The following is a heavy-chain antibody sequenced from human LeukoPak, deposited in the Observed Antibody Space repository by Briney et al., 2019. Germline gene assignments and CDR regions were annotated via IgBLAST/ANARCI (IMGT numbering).Heavy chain of an antibody. J-gene: IGHJ4*02. Sequence: GGSLRLSCAASGFTFSSYNMNWVRQAPGKGLEWVSSISTSSSYIYYADSVKGRFTISRDNAKNSLYLQMNSLRAEDTAVYYCASSRYDSSGYYGIIAYWGQGTLVTVSS. V-gene: IGHV3-21*01. D-gene: IGHD3-22*01. CDR2: ISTSSSYI. CDR1: GFTFSSYN. CDR3: ASSRYDSSGYYGIIAY.